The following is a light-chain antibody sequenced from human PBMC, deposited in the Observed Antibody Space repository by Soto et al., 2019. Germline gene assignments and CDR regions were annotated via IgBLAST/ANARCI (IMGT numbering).Light chain of an antibody. CDR2: GTY. J-gene: IGKJ5*01. CDR1: QSISGNY. Sequence: ELVLTQSPGTLSLSPGERVTLSCRASQSISGNYLAWYQHKPGQAPRLLISGTYTRATGIPDRFSGRGSGTDFSLTISRLEPGDFAVYYCQHYGDSLPITFGQGTRLEIK. V-gene: IGKV3-20*01. CDR3: QHYGDSLPIT.